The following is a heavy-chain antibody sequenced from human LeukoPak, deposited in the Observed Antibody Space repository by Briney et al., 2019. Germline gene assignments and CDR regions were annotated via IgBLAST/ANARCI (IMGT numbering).Heavy chain of an antibody. CDR2: IYYSGST. J-gene: IGHJ3*02. CDR3: AREYYDFWSGCFDI. Sequence: SETLSLTCTVSGGSISSYYWSWIRQPPGKGLEWIGYIYYSGSTNYNPSLKSRVTISVDTSKNQFSLKLSSVTAADTAVYYCAREYYDFWSGCFDIWGQGTMVTVSS. CDR1: GGSISSYY. V-gene: IGHV4-59*12. D-gene: IGHD3-3*01.